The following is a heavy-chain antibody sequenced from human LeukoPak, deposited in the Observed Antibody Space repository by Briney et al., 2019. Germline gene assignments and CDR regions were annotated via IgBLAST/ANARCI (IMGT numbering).Heavy chain of an antibody. CDR1: GYTFTGYY. CDR3: ARDASQYGDYHDY. V-gene: IGHV1-2*02. J-gene: IGHJ4*02. Sequence: ASVKVSCKASGYTFTGYYMHWVRQAPGQGLEWMGWINPNSGGTNYAQKFQGRVTMTRDASISTAYMELSRLRSDDTAVYYCARDASQYGDYHDYWGQGTLVTVSS. D-gene: IGHD4-17*01. CDR2: INPNSGGT.